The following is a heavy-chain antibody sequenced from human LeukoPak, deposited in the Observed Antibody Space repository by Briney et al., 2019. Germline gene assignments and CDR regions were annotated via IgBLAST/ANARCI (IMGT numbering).Heavy chain of an antibody. CDR1: GFTFSSYG. V-gene: IGHV3-64*01. J-gene: IGHJ4*02. CDR2: ISSNGDST. Sequence: GVSLRLSCAASGFTFSSYGMHWVRQAPGKGLEYVSAISSNGDSTYYANSVRGRFTISRDNSKNTLYLQMGSLRAEDTAVYYCASSYGSNKNPFDYWGQGTLVTVSS. D-gene: IGHD4-23*01. CDR3: ASSYGSNKNPFDY.